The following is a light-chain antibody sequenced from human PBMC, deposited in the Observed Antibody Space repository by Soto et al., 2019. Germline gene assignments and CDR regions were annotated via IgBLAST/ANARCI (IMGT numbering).Light chain of an antibody. CDR2: GAS. Sequence: EIVMTQSPATLSVSPGERATLSCRASQSINSNLAWYQQKPGQAPRLLINGASTRATGIPARFSGSGSGTEFTLTISSLQSEDFAIYYCQQYNNWPPTFGHGTRLEIK. CDR1: QSINSN. J-gene: IGKJ5*01. CDR3: QQYNNWPPT. V-gene: IGKV3-15*01.